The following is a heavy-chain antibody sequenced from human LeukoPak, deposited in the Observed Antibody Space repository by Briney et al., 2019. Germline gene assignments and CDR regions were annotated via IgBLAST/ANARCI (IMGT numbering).Heavy chain of an antibody. V-gene: IGHV3-11*04. D-gene: IGHD1-26*01. Sequence: PGGSLRLSCAASGFTFSDYYMTWVRQAPGKGLEWVSYISSSSNTVYYADSVKGRLSVSRDNAKNSLYLQMNNPRAEDTAVYYCARRAMGATSFDYWGRGTLVTVSS. CDR1: GFTFSDYY. J-gene: IGHJ4*02. CDR3: ARRAMGATSFDY. CDR2: ISSSSNTV.